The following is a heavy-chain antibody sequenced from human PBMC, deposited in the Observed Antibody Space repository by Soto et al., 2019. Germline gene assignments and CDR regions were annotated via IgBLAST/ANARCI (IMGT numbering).Heavy chain of an antibody. CDR2: ICYDGSNK. CDR3: PRDPQDWHSVVVYYYYGMDV. Sequence: GGSLRLSCAASGFTFSSYCMHWVRQAPGKGPECVAVICYDGSNKYYSDSVKGRFTISKDHSKNTLYLQMSCLRAEDTAVYYXPRDPQDWHSVVVYYYYGMDVRRQGNTVTVSS. J-gene: IGHJ6*02. CDR1: GFTFSSYC. V-gene: IGHV3-33*01. D-gene: IGHD2-15*01.